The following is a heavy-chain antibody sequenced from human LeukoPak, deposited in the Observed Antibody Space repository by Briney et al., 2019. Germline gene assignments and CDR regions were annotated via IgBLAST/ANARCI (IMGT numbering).Heavy chain of an antibody. V-gene: IGHV3-23*01. CDR2: ISGSGGST. J-gene: IGHJ4*02. D-gene: IGHD2-2*01. CDR3: AKDPGYQVVYCFDY. Sequence: AGGSLRLSCAASGFTFSSYSMSWVRQAPGKGLEWVSGISGSGGSTDYADSVKGRFNISRDNSKNTLYLQMNSLRVEDTAVYYCAKDPGYQVVYCFDYWGQGTLVTVSS. CDR1: GFTFSSYS.